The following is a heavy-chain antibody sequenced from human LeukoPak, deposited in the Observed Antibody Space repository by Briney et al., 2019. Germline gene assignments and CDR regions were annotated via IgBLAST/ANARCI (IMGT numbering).Heavy chain of an antibody. CDR2: ISSSSSYI. CDR3: ARESVVVPAANYYGMDV. V-gene: IGHV3-21*01. D-gene: IGHD2-2*01. Sequence: GRSLRLSCAASGFTFSSYGMHWVRQAPGKGLEWVSSISSSSSYIYYADSVKGRFTISRDNAKNSLYLQMNSLRAEDTAVYYCARESVVVPAANYYGMDVWGKGTTVTVSS. J-gene: IGHJ6*04. CDR1: GFTFSSYG.